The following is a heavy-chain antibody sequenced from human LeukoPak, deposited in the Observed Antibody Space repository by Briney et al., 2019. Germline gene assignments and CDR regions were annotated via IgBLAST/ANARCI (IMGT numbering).Heavy chain of an antibody. CDR1: GYTFTGYY. CDR3: ARDGLIAAAGTTWFDP. V-gene: IGHV1-2*02. CDR2: INPNIGAT. Sequence: ASVKVSCKASGYTFTGYYMHWVRQAPGQGLEWMGWINPNIGATNYAQNFQGRVTITRDTSISTAYMELSRLRSDDTAVYYCARDGLIAAAGTTWFDPWGQGTLVTVSS. D-gene: IGHD6-13*01. J-gene: IGHJ5*02.